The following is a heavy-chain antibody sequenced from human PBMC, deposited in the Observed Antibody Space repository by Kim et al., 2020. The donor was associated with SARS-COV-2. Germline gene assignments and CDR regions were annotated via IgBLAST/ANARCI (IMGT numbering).Heavy chain of an antibody. Sequence: GGSLRLSCAASGFTFSSYGMHWVRQAPGKGLEWVSVVSFDGRNKHYADSVKGRFTIPRDNSKNTLFLQMNSPRPEDTAVYYCAKGTGDLVVAGDIVLFSGLDVGGQETTLTVS. D-gene: IGHD6-19*01. CDR3: AKGTGDLVVAGDIVLFSGLDV. V-gene: IGHV3-30*18. CDR1: GFTFSSYG. CDR2: VSFDGRNK. J-gene: IGHJ6*02.